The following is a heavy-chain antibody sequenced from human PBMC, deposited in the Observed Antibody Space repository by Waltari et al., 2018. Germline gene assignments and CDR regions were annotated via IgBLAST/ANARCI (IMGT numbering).Heavy chain of an antibody. D-gene: IGHD3-10*02. CDR1: GGSISSYY. Sequence: QVQLQESGPGLVKPSETLSLPCPVSGGSISSYYWSWIRQHAGQGLEWIWRIYTSGSPNYNPSLKSRVTMSVDTSKNQFSLKLSSVTAADTAVYYCARVLLWPGGEYYFDYWGQGTLVTVSS. CDR2: IYTSGSP. J-gene: IGHJ4*02. V-gene: IGHV4-4*07. CDR3: ARVLLWPGGEYYFDY.